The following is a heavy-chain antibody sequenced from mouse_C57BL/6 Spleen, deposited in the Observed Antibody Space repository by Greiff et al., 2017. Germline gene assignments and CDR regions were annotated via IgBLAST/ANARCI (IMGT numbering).Heavy chain of an antibody. Sequence: VKLMESGAELVRPGTSVKMSCKASGYTFTNYWIGWAKQRPGHGLEWIGDIYPGGGYPNYNEKFKGKATLTADKSSSTAYMQFSSLTSEDSAIYYCARNYGSSYFDYWGQGTTLTVSS. J-gene: IGHJ2*01. CDR1: GYTFTNYW. CDR3: ARNYGSSYFDY. V-gene: IGHV1-63*01. CDR2: IYPGGGYP. D-gene: IGHD1-1*01.